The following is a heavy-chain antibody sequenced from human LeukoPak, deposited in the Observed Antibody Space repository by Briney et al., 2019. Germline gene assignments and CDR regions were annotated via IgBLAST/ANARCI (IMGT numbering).Heavy chain of an antibody. V-gene: IGHV4-59*08. CDR1: GGSITTYY. J-gene: IGHJ6*02. Sequence: SETLSLTCTVSGGSITTYYWSWIRQPPGKGLEWIGYVYNTVSTNYNPSLKSRVTISMDTSENQFSLKLSSVTAADTAVYYCARGPLHYDILTGYDYYYYGMDVWGQGTTVTVSS. CDR3: ARGPLHYDILTGYDYYYYGMDV. CDR2: VYNTVST. D-gene: IGHD3-9*01.